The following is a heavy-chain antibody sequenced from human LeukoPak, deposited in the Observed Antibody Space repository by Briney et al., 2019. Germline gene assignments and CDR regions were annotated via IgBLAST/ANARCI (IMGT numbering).Heavy chain of an antibody. Sequence: GGSLRLSCAASGFTFSSYSMGWVRRAPGKELECVSAITGIGGNTYYADSVKGRFTISRDNSKNTLYLQVNSLRAEDTAVYYCAKGNGYSYGRYYFDYWGQGTLVTVSS. CDR1: GFTFSSYS. CDR3: AKGNGYSYGRYYFDY. J-gene: IGHJ4*02. V-gene: IGHV3-23*01. CDR2: ITGIGGNT. D-gene: IGHD5-18*01.